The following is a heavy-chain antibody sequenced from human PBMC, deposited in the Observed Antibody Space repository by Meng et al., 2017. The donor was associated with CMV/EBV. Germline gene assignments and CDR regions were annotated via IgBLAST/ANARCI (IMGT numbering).Heavy chain of an antibody. V-gene: IGHV1-18*01. CDR3: AKDLFSPGGNSCFDH. Sequence: VKVSCKASGYTFNKHGINWVRQAPGQGLEWMGWINLWNGKIESAQKFQGRITLTTDASTSTVYMELRSLTSDDTAVYYCAKDLFSPGGNSCFDHWGQGTLVTVSS. CDR1: GYTFNKHG. D-gene: IGHD3-16*01. J-gene: IGHJ4*02. CDR2: INLWNGKI.